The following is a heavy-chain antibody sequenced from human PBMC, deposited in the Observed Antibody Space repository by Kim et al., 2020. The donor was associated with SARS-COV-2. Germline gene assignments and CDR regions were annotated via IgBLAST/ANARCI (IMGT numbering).Heavy chain of an antibody. CDR1: GFTFSSYA. D-gene: IGHD4-17*01. V-gene: IGHV3-23*01. CDR2: ISGSGGST. J-gene: IGHJ4*02. Sequence: GGSLRLSCAASGFTFSSYAMSWVRQAPGKGLEWVSAISGSGGSTYYAGSVKGRFTISRDNSKNTMYLQMNSLRAEDTAVYYCAKDSGSEYGDQFDYWGQGTLVTVSS. CDR3: AKDSGSEYGDQFDY.